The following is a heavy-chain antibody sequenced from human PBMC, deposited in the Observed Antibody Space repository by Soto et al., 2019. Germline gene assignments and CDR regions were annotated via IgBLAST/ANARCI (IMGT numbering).Heavy chain of an antibody. D-gene: IGHD3-22*01. CDR2: IYHSGST. CDR1: GGSISSGGYS. J-gene: IGHJ3*02. CDR3: ARFYDSSGYCFGGGAFGI. V-gene: IGHV4-30-2*01. Sequence: LSLTCAVSGGSISSGGYSWSWIRQPPGKGLEWIGYIYHSGSTYYNPSLKSRVTISVDTSKNQFSLKLSSVTAADTAVYYCARFYDSSGYCFGGGAFGIWGQGTTV.